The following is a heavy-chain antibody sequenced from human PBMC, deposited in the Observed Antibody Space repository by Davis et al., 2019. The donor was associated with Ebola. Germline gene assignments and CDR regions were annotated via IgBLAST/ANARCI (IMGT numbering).Heavy chain of an antibody. D-gene: IGHD6-13*01. J-gene: IGHJ2*01. CDR3: AGVAAAAFWNWYFDL. Sequence: PGGSLRLSCAASGFTFSDYYMSWIRQAPGKGLEWIAYISGSGSTIYYADSVEGRFTISRDNAKRSLFLQMESLRAEDTAVYYCAGVAAAAFWNWYFDLWGRGTLVSVSS. V-gene: IGHV3-11*04. CDR1: GFTFSDYY. CDR2: ISGSGSTI.